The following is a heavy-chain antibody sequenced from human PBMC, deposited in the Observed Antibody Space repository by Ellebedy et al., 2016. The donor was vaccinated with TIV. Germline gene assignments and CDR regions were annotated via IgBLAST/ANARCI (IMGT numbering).Heavy chain of an antibody. CDR1: GFTFSSFA. D-gene: IGHD2-2*01. Sequence: GESLKISCAASGFTFSSFAMSWVRQAPGKGLEWVSAISGSGGSTYYADSVNGRFTISRDNSKNTLYLQMNSLRAEDTAVYYSAKGGHCSSTSCYRDYYGMDVWGQGTTVTVSS. CDR3: AKGGHCSSTSCYRDYYGMDV. V-gene: IGHV3-23*01. J-gene: IGHJ6*02. CDR2: ISGSGGST.